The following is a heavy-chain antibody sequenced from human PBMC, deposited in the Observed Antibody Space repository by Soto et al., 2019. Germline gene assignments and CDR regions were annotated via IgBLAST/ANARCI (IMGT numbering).Heavy chain of an antibody. J-gene: IGHJ6*02. Sequence: EVQLVQSGAEVKKPGESLKISCKGSGYSFTSYWIGWVRQMPGKGLEWMGIIYPGDSDTRYSPSFQGQVTISADKSISTADLHWSSLKAADTAMYSCARLDCSGGSCYSGVVSYGMAVWGPGTTVTVSS. D-gene: IGHD2-15*01. CDR2: IYPGDSDT. CDR3: ARLDCSGGSCYSGVVSYGMAV. V-gene: IGHV5-51*01. CDR1: GYSFTSYW.